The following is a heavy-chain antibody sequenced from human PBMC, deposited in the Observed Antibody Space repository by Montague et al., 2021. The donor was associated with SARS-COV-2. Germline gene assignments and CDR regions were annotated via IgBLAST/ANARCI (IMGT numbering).Heavy chain of an antibody. CDR2: TYYRSRWYR. J-gene: IGHJ3*01. Sequence: CAISGDSVSSNNAAWNWIRQSPSRGLEWLGRTYYRSRWYREYAVXXKSRITIDPDTSKNQFSLKLSSVTAAETAVYYCARLKRYFDSSGSPSAFDFWGQGTKVTVSS. V-gene: IGHV6-1*01. CDR3: ARLKRYFDSSGSPSAFDF. D-gene: IGHD3-22*01. CDR1: GDSVSSNNAA.